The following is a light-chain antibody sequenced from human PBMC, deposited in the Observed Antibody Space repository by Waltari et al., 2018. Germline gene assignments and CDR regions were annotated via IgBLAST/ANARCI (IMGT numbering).Light chain of an antibody. CDR1: QSLLHSDGKTH. Sequence: DIVMTQTPLSLSVTPGKATSISCKSSQSLLHSDGKTHLYWYLRTPGQPPQLLIYEVSNRFSGVPERFRGCGSGTDFTLKISRVEAEDVGLYYCMQNIHIPVSFGGGTKVEIK. J-gene: IGKJ4*01. V-gene: IGKV2D-29*01. CDR3: MQNIHIPVS. CDR2: EVS.